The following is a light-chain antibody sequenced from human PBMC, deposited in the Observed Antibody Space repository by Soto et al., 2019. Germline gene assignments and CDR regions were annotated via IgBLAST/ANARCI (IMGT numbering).Light chain of an antibody. J-gene: IGLJ3*02. CDR1: SSDVGGYNY. Sequence: QSVLTQSASVSGSPGQSITISCTGTSSDVGGYNYVSWYQQHPGKAPKLIIYDVSNRPSGVSTRFSGSKSGNTASLTISGLQAEDEADYSCSSYTSTNSWEFGGGTKLTVI. V-gene: IGLV2-14*01. CDR3: SSYTSTNSWE. CDR2: DVS.